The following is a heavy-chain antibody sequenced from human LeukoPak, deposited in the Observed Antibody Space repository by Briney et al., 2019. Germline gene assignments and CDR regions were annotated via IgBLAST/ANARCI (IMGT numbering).Heavy chain of an antibody. V-gene: IGHV1-46*01. CDR2: INPSGGST. J-gene: IGHJ4*02. Sequence: GASAKVSCKASGNTFTSHYVHWVRQAPGQGPEWMGIINPSGGSTTYAQNFQGRVTMTGDTSTSTVYMELSSLRSEDTAVYYCARETVTATGLDYWGQGTLVTVSS. D-gene: IGHD2-21*02. CDR1: GNTFTSHY. CDR3: ARETVTATGLDY.